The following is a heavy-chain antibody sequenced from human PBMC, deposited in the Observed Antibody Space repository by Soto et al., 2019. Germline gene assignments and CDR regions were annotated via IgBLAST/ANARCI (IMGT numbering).Heavy chain of an antibody. Sequence: QVQLQQWGAGLLKPSETLSLTCAVYGGSFSGYYWSWIRQPPGKGLEWIGEINHGGSTNYNPSLKSRVTISVDTSKNQFSLKLSSVTAADTAVYYCASICSSTSCYGSYYYYGMDVWGQGTTVTVSS. CDR3: ASICSSTSCYGSYYYYGMDV. V-gene: IGHV4-34*01. D-gene: IGHD2-2*01. CDR2: INHGGST. CDR1: GGSFSGYY. J-gene: IGHJ6*02.